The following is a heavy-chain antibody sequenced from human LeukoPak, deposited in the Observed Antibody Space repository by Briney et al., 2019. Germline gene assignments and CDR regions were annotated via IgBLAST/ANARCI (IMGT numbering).Heavy chain of an antibody. CDR2: ISAYNGNT. V-gene: IGHV1-18*01. Sequence: ASVKVSCKASGYTFTSYGISWVRQAPGQGLEWMGWISAYNGNTNYAQKLQGRVTMTTDTSTSTAYMELRSLRSDDTAVYYCARDLPPPFVYGMDVWGQGTTVTVSS. CDR3: ARDLPPPFVYGMDV. D-gene: IGHD2/OR15-2a*01. CDR1: GYTFTSYG. J-gene: IGHJ6*02.